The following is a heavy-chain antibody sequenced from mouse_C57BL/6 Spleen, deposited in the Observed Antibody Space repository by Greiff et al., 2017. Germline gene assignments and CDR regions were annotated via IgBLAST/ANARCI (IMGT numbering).Heavy chain of an antibody. CDR2: IDPSDSET. V-gene: IGHV1-52*01. CDR1: GYTFTSYW. D-gene: IGHD2-14*01. CDR3: ARGRYPAMDY. Sequence: VQLQPSGAELVRPGSSVKLSCKASGYTFTSYWMHWVKQRTIQSLEWIGNIDPSDSETHYNQKFKDKAIVTVDKSSSTAYMQLSSLTSEDSAVYYCARGRYPAMDYWGQGTSVTVSS. J-gene: IGHJ4*01.